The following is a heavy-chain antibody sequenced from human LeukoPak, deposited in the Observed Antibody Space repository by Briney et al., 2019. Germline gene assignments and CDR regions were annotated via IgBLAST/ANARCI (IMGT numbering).Heavy chain of an antibody. CDR1: GYTLTELS. CDR3: ARGRLGYCSSTSCYDLFDY. D-gene: IGHD2-2*01. J-gene: IGHJ4*02. Sequence: GASVKVSCKVSGYTLTELSMHWVRQAPGKGLEWMGGFDPEDGETFYAQKFQGRVTMTEDTSTDTAYMELSSLRSEDTAVYYCARGRLGYCSSTSCYDLFDYWGQGTLVTVSS. V-gene: IGHV1-24*01. CDR2: FDPEDGET.